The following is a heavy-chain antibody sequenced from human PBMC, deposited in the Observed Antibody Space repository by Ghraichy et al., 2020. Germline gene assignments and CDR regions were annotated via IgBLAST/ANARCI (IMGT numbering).Heavy chain of an antibody. J-gene: IGHJ2*01. Sequence: GGSLRLSCVASGFTFSGYGMNWVRQAPGKGLEWVAYITTRSGFISYADSVRGRFTISRDNGRNSLYLQMNSLRDEDTAVYYCARKGASCGGDCYLDFDLWGRGTLVTVSS. CDR3: ARKGASCGGDCYLDFDL. CDR2: ITTRSGFI. V-gene: IGHV3-48*02. D-gene: IGHD2-21*02. CDR1: GFTFSGYG.